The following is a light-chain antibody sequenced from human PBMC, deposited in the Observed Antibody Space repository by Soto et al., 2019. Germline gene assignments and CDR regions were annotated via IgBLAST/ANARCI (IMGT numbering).Light chain of an antibody. CDR2: AAT. Sequence: DIQMTQSPSSLSASVGERVTITCRASQSIDTYLNWYQLKPGKAPNLLIYAATRLHTGVPSRFSGSGSVTGFTLSINNLQPEDFATYYCQQVYSTPGTFGQGTKV. J-gene: IGKJ1*01. V-gene: IGKV1-39*01. CDR3: QQVYSTPGT. CDR1: QSIDTY.